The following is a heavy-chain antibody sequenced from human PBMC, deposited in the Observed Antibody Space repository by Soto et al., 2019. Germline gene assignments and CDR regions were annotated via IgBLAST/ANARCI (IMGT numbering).Heavy chain of an antibody. J-gene: IGHJ6*02. D-gene: IGHD3-16*01. Sequence: QVQLAQSANEVKKPGASVRVSCKAAGYTFIGYGIAWVRQAPGQGLEWMGWISPYNDYTVYAQKFQGRVSMTADTSTRTVYMNLRGLKSDDTAVYYCARGGYYDNSWGKLSHYGLDVWGQVTSVSVSS. CDR3: ARGGYYDNSWGKLSHYGLDV. CDR2: ISPYNDYT. V-gene: IGHV1-18*01. CDR1: GYTFIGYG.